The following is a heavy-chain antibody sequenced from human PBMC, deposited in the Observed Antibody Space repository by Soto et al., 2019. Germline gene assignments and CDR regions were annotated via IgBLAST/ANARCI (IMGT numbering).Heavy chain of an antibody. J-gene: IGHJ4*01. Sequence: PVGPIRVPCPASGFTFVYYGRRGVLQAARKGLEWLATIKLDASEKKYVDSVQGRFTLSSDNAKNSLYLQMDSLRVEDTAVYDCSLESGYGSGAYVNHCHDCWGDGTPVTVSS. CDR2: IKLDASEK. V-gene: IGHV3-7*03. D-gene: IGHD3-10*01. CDR1: GFTFVYYG. CDR3: SLESGYGSGAYVNHCHDC.